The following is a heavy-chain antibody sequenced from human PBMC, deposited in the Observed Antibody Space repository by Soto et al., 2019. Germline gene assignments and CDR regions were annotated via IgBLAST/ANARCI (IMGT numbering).Heavy chain of an antibody. D-gene: IGHD3-10*01. CDR1: GFTFSSYS. Sequence: GGSLRLSCAASGFTFSSYSMNWVRQAPGKGLEWVSSISSSSSYIYYADSVKGRFTISRDNAKNSLYLQMNSLRAEDTAAYYCARDLEITMVRGAYYYYGMDVWGQGTTVTVSS. CDR3: ARDLEITMVRGAYYYYGMDV. V-gene: IGHV3-21*01. CDR2: ISSSSSYI. J-gene: IGHJ6*02.